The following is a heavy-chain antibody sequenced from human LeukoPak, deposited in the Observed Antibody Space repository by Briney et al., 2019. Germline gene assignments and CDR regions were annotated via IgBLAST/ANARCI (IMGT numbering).Heavy chain of an antibody. Sequence: GGSLRLSCAASGFTFSDYYMSWIRQAPGKGLEWVSYISSSGSTIYYADSVKGRFTISRDNAKNSLYLQMNSLRAEDTAVYYCARFAVRGAPVPNNWFDPWGQGTLVTVSS. CDR2: ISSSGSTI. CDR3: ARFAVRGAPVPNNWFDP. J-gene: IGHJ5*02. CDR1: GFTFSDYY. V-gene: IGHV3-11*01. D-gene: IGHD3-10*01.